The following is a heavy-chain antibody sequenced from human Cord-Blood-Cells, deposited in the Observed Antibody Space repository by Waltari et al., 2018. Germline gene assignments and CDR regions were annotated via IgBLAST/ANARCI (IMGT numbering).Heavy chain of an antibody. CDR1: GYTFTGYY. V-gene: IGHV1-2*04. D-gene: IGHD2-2*01. CDR2: INPNSGGT. J-gene: IGHJ6*02. CDR3: ARGGLGYCSSTSCLSVPSYYYYGMDV. Sequence: QVQLVQSGAEVKKPGASVKVSCKASGYTFTGYYMHWVRQAPGQGLEWMGWINPNSGGTNYAQKFQGWVTMTRDTSISTAYMELSRLRSDDTAVYYCARGGLGYCSSTSCLSVPSYYYYGMDVWGQGTTVTVSS.